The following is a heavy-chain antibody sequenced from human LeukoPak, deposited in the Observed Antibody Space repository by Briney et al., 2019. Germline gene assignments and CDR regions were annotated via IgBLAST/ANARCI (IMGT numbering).Heavy chain of an antibody. CDR1: GGSISSSNFY. Sequence: SETLSLTCTVSGGSISSSNFYWGWIRQPPGKGLEWIGSIYYSGTTYYSPSLKSRVTISVDTSKNQFSLKLSSVTAADRAVYYCARQYCTGGSRYFNSGYYYHIDVWGKGTTVTVSS. J-gene: IGHJ6*03. CDR3: ARQYCTGGSRYFNSGYYYHIDV. V-gene: IGHV4-39*01. CDR2: IYYSGTT. D-gene: IGHD2-15*01.